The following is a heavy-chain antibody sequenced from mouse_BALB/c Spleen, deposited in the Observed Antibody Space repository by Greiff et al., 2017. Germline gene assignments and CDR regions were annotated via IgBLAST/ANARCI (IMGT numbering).Heavy chain of an antibody. Sequence: DVKLVESGGGLVQPGGSRKLSCAASGFTFSSFGMHWVRQAPEKGLEWVAYISSGSSTIYYADTVKGRFTISRDNPKNTLFLQMTSLRSEDTAMYYCARSTTVVKYFDYWGQGTTLTVSS. D-gene: IGHD1-1*01. J-gene: IGHJ2*01. V-gene: IGHV5-17*02. CDR3: ARSTTVVKYFDY. CDR2: ISSGSSTI. CDR1: GFTFSSFG.